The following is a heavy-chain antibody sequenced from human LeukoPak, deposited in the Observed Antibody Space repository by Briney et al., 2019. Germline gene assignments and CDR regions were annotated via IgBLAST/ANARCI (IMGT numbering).Heavy chain of an antibody. J-gene: IGHJ4*02. Sequence: GGSLRLSCAASGFTFSSSAMSWVRQAPGKGLEWVSAISGSGGSTYYADSVKGRFTTSRDNSKNTLYLQMNGLRAEDTAVYYCAKDLAAVPGNKYFAYWGQGTLVTVSS. CDR3: AKDLAAVPGNKYFAY. D-gene: IGHD6-19*01. CDR1: GFTFSSSA. V-gene: IGHV3-23*01. CDR2: ISGSGGST.